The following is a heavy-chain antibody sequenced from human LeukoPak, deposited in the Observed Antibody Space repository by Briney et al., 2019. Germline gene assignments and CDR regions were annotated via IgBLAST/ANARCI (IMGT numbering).Heavy chain of an antibody. Sequence: ASVKVSCKASGYTFTSYDINWVRQATGQGLEWMGWINPNTGGTNYAQKFQGRVTMTRDTSISTAYMELSRLRSDDTALYYCARFYSGYGNYYYYMDVWGKGTTVTVSS. V-gene: IGHV1-2*02. D-gene: IGHD5-12*01. CDR3: ARFYSGYGNYYYYMDV. CDR1: GYTFTSYD. J-gene: IGHJ6*03. CDR2: INPNTGGT.